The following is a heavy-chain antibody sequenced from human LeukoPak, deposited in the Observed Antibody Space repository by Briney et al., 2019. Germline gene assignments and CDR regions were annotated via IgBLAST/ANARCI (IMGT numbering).Heavy chain of an antibody. J-gene: IGHJ4*02. Sequence: ASVKVSCKASGYTFTSYGISWVRQAPGQGLEWMGWISAYNGNTNYAQKLQGRVTMTTDTSTSTAYMELRSLRSDDTAVYYCARDLLPYDILTGWFYWGQGTLVTVSS. D-gene: IGHD3-9*01. CDR2: ISAYNGNT. CDR3: ARDLLPYDILTGWFY. V-gene: IGHV1-18*01. CDR1: GYTFTSYG.